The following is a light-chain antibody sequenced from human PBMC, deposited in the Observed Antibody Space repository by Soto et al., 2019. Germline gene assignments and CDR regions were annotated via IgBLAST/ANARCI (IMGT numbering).Light chain of an antibody. Sequence: EIVLTQSPGTLSLSPGERATLSCRASQSVSNNYLAWYQQKPGQAPRLLIYGASSRATGIPDRFSGSGSGTDYTLTIIRLEPEDFPVYYCKEYGSSGTFGQGTKVEIK. V-gene: IGKV3-20*01. J-gene: IGKJ1*01. CDR2: GAS. CDR3: KEYGSSGT. CDR1: QSVSNNY.